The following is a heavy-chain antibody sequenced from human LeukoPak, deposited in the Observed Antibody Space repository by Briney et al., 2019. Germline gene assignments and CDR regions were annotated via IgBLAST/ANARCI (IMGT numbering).Heavy chain of an antibody. D-gene: IGHD4-17*01. J-gene: IGHJ4*02. V-gene: IGHV1-2*06. CDR1: GYTFTGYY. Sequence: GASVKGSCKASGYTFTGYYMHWVRQAPGQGLEWMGRINPNSGGTNYAQKFQGRVTMTRDTSISTAYMELSRLRSDDTAVYYCARDHGYGDYDFNFWGQGTLVTVSS. CDR2: INPNSGGT. CDR3: ARDHGYGDYDFNF.